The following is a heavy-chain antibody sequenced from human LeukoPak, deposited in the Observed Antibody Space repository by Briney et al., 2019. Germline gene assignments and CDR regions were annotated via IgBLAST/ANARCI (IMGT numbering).Heavy chain of an antibody. CDR2: IYYSGST. D-gene: IGHD3/OR15-3a*01. Sequence: PSETLSLTCTVSGGSISSYYWSWIRQSPGKGLEWIGNIYYSGSTNYNPSLKSRVTISLDTSKNQFSLKLSSVTAAVTAVYYCARDVTWTYFDFWGQGTLVTVSS. CDR3: ARDVTWTYFDF. J-gene: IGHJ4*02. V-gene: IGHV4-59*01. CDR1: GGSISSYY.